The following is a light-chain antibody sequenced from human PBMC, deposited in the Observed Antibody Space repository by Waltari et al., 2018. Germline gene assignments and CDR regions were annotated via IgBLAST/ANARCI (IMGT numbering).Light chain of an antibody. CDR2: LGS. V-gene: IGKV2-28*01. J-gene: IGKJ1*01. CDR1: QSLLHSNGYNY. CDR3: MQSLQALWT. Sequence: IVVTQSPLSLPVTPGEPASISCRSSQSLLHSNGYNYLDWYLQKPGQSPQLLIYLGSNRASGVPDRFSGSGSGTDFTLESSRVEAEDVGVYYCMQSLQALWTFGQGTKVEI.